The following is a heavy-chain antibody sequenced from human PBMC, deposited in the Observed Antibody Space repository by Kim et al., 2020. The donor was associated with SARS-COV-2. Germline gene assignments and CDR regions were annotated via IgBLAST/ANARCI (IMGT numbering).Heavy chain of an antibody. CDR1: GGSFSGYY. CDR3: ARGGGTVAGNDNYFDY. Sequence: SETLSLTCAVYGGSFSGYYWSWIRQPPGKGLEWIGEINHSGSTNYNPSLKSRVTISVDTSKNQFSMKLSSVTAADTAVYYCARGGGTVAGNDNYFDYWGQGTLVTVSS. D-gene: IGHD6-19*01. CDR2: INHSGST. J-gene: IGHJ4*02. V-gene: IGHV4-34*01.